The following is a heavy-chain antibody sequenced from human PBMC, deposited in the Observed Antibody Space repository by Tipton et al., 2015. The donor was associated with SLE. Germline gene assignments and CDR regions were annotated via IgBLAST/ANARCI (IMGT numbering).Heavy chain of an antibody. CDR1: GFTFSNYW. Sequence: SLRLSCAASGFTFSNYWMNWVRQAPGKGLEWVANIKQDGSERYYADSVEGRFAISRDNAKNSLYLQMNSLRAEDTALYYCARDRDTAMVTGWLDPWGQGTLVTVS. CDR3: ARDRDTAMVTGWLDP. J-gene: IGHJ5*02. D-gene: IGHD5-18*01. CDR2: IKQDGSER. V-gene: IGHV3-7*01.